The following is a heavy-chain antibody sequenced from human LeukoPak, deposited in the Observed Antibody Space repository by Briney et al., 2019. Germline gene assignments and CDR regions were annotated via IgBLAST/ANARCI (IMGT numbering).Heavy chain of an antibody. Sequence: PSETLSLTCTVSGGSISSYYWSWIRQPPGKGLEWIGYIYTSGSTNYNPSLKSRVTISVDTSKNQFSLKLSSVTAADTAVYYCARHGGAREIDCWGQGTLVTVSS. CDR2: IYTSGST. CDR3: ARHGGAREIDC. J-gene: IGHJ4*02. V-gene: IGHV4-4*09. D-gene: IGHD2-15*01. CDR1: GGSISSYY.